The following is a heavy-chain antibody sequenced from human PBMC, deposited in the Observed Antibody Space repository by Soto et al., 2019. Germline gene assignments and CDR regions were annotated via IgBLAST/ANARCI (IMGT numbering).Heavy chain of an antibody. J-gene: IGHJ6*02. Sequence: PGGSLRLSCAASGFTFSSYWMSWVRQAPGKGLEWVANIKQDGSEKYYVDSVKGRFTISRDNAKNSLYLQMNSLRAEDTAVYYCARAGGGYSSSWYPITYRRYYYYGMDVWGQGTTVTVSS. D-gene: IGHD6-13*01. V-gene: IGHV3-7*01. CDR2: IKQDGSEK. CDR1: GFTFSSYW. CDR3: ARAGGGYSSSWYPITYRRYYYYGMDV.